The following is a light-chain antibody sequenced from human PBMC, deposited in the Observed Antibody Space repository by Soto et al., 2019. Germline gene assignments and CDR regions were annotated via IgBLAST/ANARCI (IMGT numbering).Light chain of an antibody. J-gene: IGLJ3*02. V-gene: IGLV1-44*01. Sequence: QSVLTQPPSASGTPGQRVTISCSGSSSNIGSKTVNWYQQLPGTAPKVLIYSNNQRPSGVPDRFSGSKSGTSGSLAISGLQSEDEADYYCAAWDDTLNGGVFGGGTKVTVL. CDR2: SNN. CDR1: SSNIGSKT. CDR3: AAWDDTLNGGV.